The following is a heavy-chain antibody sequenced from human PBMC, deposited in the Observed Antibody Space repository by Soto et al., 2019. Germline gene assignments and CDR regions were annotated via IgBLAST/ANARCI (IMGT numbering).Heavy chain of an antibody. D-gene: IGHD3-22*01. CDR3: VKEPYEGAYGDY. CDR2: ITRDGTV. V-gene: IGHV3-23*01. CDR1: GFIFTDYA. J-gene: IGHJ4*02. Sequence: EVQLLESGGGLIQPGGSLRLSCAASGFIFTDYAMSWVRQAPGEGLEWVSAITRDGTVYYTDSVRGRFTISRDNSKNTVYLQVSSLRAEDTAVYYCVKEPYEGAYGDYWGQGTLVTVSS.